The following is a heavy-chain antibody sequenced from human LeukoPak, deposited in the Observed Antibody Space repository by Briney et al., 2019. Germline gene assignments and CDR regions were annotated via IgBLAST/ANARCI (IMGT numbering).Heavy chain of an antibody. J-gene: IGHJ3*02. CDR1: GFTFSSYG. CDR2: ISYDGSNK. D-gene: IGHD2-21*02. Sequence: GGSLRLSCAASGFTFSSYGMHWVRQAPGKGLEWVAVISYDGSNKYYADSVKGRFTISRDNSKNTLYLQMNSLRVEDTAVYYCARDCGSDCSQAFDIWGQGTMVTVSS. CDR3: ARDCGSDCSQAFDI. V-gene: IGHV3-30*03.